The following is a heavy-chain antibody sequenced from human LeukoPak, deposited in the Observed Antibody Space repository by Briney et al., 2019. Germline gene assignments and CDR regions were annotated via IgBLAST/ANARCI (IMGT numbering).Heavy chain of an antibody. D-gene: IGHD2-2*01. V-gene: IGHV1-69*05. Sequence: SVKVSCKASGGTLSSYAISWVRQAPSHGLEWMGGFIPIFGAANYAQKFQGRDTITTDESTSTADMELSSLRSEDTAVYYCATCSSTSCYRANYYYMDVWGKGTTVTVSS. CDR3: ATCSSTSCYRANYYYMDV. CDR2: FIPIFGAA. J-gene: IGHJ6*03. CDR1: GGTLSSYA.